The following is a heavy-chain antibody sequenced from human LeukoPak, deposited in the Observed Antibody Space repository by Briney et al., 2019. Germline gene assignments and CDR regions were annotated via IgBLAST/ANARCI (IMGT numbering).Heavy chain of an antibody. CDR3: ARCHYYDSSGYAY. CDR2: ISGTGSRT. CDR1: GFTFRSHA. V-gene: IGHV3-23*01. J-gene: IGHJ4*02. Sequence: GGSLRLSCAASGFTFRSHAMSWVRQAPGKGLEWVSSISGTGSRTYYADSVKGRFTISRDNSKNTLYLQMNSLRAEDTAVYYCARCHYYDSSGYAYWGQGTLVTVSS. D-gene: IGHD3-22*01.